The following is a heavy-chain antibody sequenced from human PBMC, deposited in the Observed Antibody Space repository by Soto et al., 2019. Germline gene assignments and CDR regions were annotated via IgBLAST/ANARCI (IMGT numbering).Heavy chain of an antibody. CDR3: ARGGEMTTIDY. V-gene: IGHV3-74*01. D-gene: IGHD4-17*01. J-gene: IGHJ4*02. CDR1: GFTFSRYW. Sequence: PGGSLRLSCAASGFTFSRYWMHWVRQAPGKGLVWVPRINSDGSSTRYADSVKGRFTISRDNAKNTLYLQMNSLRAEDTAVYYCARGGEMTTIDYWGQGTLVTVSS. CDR2: INSDGSST.